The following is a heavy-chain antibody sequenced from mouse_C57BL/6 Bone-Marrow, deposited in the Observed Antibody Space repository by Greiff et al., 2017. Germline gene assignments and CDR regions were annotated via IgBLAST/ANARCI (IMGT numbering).Heavy chain of an antibody. Sequence: QVQLQQPGAELVKPGASVKVSCKASGYTFTSYWMHWVKQRPGQGLEWIGRIHPSDSDTNYNQKFKGKATLTVDKSSSTAYMQLSSLTSEDSAVYYCAIVPGIYYGNYGGFAYWGQGTLVTVSA. J-gene: IGHJ3*01. D-gene: IGHD2-1*01. CDR2: IHPSDSDT. CDR1: GYTFTSYW. CDR3: AIVPGIYYGNYGGFAY. V-gene: IGHV1-74*01.